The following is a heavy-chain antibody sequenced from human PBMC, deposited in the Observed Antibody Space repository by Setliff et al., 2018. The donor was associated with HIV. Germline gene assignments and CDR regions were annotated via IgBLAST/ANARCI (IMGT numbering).Heavy chain of an antibody. D-gene: IGHD3-22*01. CDR1: GYTFTNYA. V-gene: IGHV1-3*03. CDR2: INAGNGNT. Sequence: GASVKVSCKTSGYTFTNYAIQWVRQAPGQGLQWMGWINAGNGNTKYSQEFQGRVTITRDTSASTAYMELSSLRFEDMAVYYCARERDSSGYQFDPWGQGTLVTVSS. CDR3: ARERDSSGYQFDP. J-gene: IGHJ5*02.